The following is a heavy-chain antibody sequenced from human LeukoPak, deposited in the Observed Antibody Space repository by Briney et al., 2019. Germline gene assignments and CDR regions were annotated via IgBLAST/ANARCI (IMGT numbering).Heavy chain of an antibody. CDR1: GFTFSSYG. CDR2: ISYDGSNK. J-gene: IGHJ4*02. D-gene: IGHD6-13*01. Sequence: PGGSLRLSCAASGFTFSSYGMHWVRQAPGKGLEWVAVISYDGSNKYYADSVKGRFTISRDNSKNTLYLQMNSLRAEDTAVYYCAKSVKAAAGTAPGWWGQGTLVTVSS. CDR3: AKSVKAAAGTAPGW. V-gene: IGHV3-30*18.